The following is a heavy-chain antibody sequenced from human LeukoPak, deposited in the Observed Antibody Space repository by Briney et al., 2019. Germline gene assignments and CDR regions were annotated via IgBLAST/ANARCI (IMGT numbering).Heavy chain of an antibody. V-gene: IGHV1-18*04. CDR2: ISAYNGNT. CDR1: GYTFTSYY. Sequence: ASVKVSCKASGYTFTSYYMHWVRQAPGQGLEWMGWISAYNGNTNYAQKLQGRVTMTTDTSTSTAYMELRSLRSDDTAVYYCARDFLGYVSVYYYGMDVWGQGTTVTVSS. CDR3: ARDFLGYVSVYYYGMDV. J-gene: IGHJ6*02. D-gene: IGHD3-10*01.